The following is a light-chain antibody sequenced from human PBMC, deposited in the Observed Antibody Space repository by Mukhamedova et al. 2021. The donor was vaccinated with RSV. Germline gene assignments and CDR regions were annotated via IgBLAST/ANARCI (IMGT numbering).Light chain of an antibody. CDR2: SAS. J-gene: IGKJ4*01. V-gene: IGKV1-39*01. Sequence: WYQRRVHGKAPQLLIHSASTLQTGVSSRFSGGGSGTDFSPTVTSLQREDFALYLCQHTYTSPLSFGGGTRVEIK. CDR3: QHTYTSPLS.